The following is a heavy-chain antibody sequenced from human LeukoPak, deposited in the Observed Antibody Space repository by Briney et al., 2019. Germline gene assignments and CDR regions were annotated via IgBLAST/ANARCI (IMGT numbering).Heavy chain of an antibody. Sequence: GGSLRLSCVASGFTFSSYGMHWVRQAPGKGLEWVAAIWYDGTNKYYADSVKGRFTISRDNSKNTLYLQMNSLRAEDTAVYYCARDHYGGYAYSDYWGQGALVIVSS. J-gene: IGHJ4*02. V-gene: IGHV3-33*01. CDR1: GFTFSSYG. CDR2: IWYDGTNK. CDR3: ARDHYGGYAYSDY. D-gene: IGHD5-12*01.